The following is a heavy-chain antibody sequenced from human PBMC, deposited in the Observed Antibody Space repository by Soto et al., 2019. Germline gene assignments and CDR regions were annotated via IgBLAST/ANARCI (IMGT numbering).Heavy chain of an antibody. D-gene: IGHD3-22*01. CDR2: IYSGGST. V-gene: IGHV3-66*01. J-gene: IGHJ4*02. Sequence: EVQLVESGGGLVQPGGSLRLSCAASGFTVSSNYMSWVRQAPGKGLEWASVIYSGGSTYYADSVKGRFTISRDNSKNTLYLQMNSLRAEDTAVYYCARSDDYYDSSGYSDYWGQGTLVTVSS. CDR1: GFTVSSNY. CDR3: ARSDDYYDSSGYSDY.